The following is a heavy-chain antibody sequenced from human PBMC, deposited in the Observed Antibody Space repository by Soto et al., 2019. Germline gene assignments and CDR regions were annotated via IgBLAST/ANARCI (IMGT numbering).Heavy chain of an antibody. V-gene: IGHV1-8*01. CDR2: MNPKRGNT. CDR1: GYTFTNYI. D-gene: IGHD6-13*01. J-gene: IGHJ3*02. Sequence: QVHLVQSGAEVKKPGASVKVSCKASGYTFTNYIINWVRQATGQGLEWMGWMNPKRGNTGYAQRVQDRITMTRYTTINTAYMKLSSLRYEDTAVYDSAIQLSHSSSWSDAFDIWGQETMVTVSS. CDR3: AIQLSHSSSWSDAFDI.